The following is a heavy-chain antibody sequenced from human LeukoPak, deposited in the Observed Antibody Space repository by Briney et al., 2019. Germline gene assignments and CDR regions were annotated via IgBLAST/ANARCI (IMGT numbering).Heavy chain of an antibody. CDR3: ARDIRAASLGYYYGMDV. D-gene: IGHD2-15*01. CDR1: GYTFTGYY. J-gene: IGHJ6*02. V-gene: IGHV1-2*02. CDR2: INPNSGGT. Sequence: ASVKVSCKASGYTFTGYYIHWVRQAPGQGLEWMGWINPNSGGTNYAQKFQGRVTMTRDTSISTAYMDLSGLTSDDTAVYFCARDIRAASLGYYYGMDVWGQGTTVTVS.